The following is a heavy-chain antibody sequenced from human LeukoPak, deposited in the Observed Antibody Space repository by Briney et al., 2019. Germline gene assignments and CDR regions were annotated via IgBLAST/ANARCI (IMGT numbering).Heavy chain of an antibody. Sequence: GGSLRLSCAATGFTFSSYAMTWVRQAPGKGLEWVSAIGGSTYYADSVKGRFTVSRDNSENTLYLQMNSLRAEDTAVYYCAKQYSGGWYYFDYWGQGTLVTVSS. D-gene: IGHD6-19*01. CDR2: IGGST. CDR1: GFTFSSYA. V-gene: IGHV3-23*01. CDR3: AKQYSGGWYYFDY. J-gene: IGHJ4*02.